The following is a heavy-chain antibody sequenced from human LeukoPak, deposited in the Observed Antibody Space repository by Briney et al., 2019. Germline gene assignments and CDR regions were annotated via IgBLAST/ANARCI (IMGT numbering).Heavy chain of an antibody. D-gene: IGHD6-13*01. V-gene: IGHV1-69*04. J-gene: IGHJ6*02. CDR1: GGTSSSYA. Sequence: SVKVSCKASGGTSSSYAISWVRQAPEQGLEWMGRIIPILGIANYAQKFQGRVTITADKSTSTAYMELSSLRSEDTAVYYCARVSIAAAGRGYYYYGMDVWGQGTTVTVSS. CDR3: ARVSIAAAGRGYYYYGMDV. CDR2: IIPILGIA.